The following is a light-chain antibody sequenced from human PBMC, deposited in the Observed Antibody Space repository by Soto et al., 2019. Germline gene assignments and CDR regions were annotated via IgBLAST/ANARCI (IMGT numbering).Light chain of an antibody. CDR2: EVS. CDR1: SSDVGGYDY. V-gene: IGLV2-8*01. CDR3: SSYAGNNNVV. J-gene: IGLJ2*01. Sequence: QSVLTQPPSASGSPGQSVTISCTGTSSDVGGYDYVSWYQQHPAKAPKLIIYEVSKRPSGVPDRISASKSGNTASLTVSGLQAEDEADYYCSSYAGNNNVVFGGGTKLTVI.